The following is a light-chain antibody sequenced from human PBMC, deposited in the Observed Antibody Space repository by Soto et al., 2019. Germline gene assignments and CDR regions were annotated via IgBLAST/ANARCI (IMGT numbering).Light chain of an antibody. J-gene: IGLJ2*01. V-gene: IGLV2-14*01. CDR3: SSYTGPHTLVV. Sequence: QTVVTQPASVSGSPGQSITISCTGTSSDVGGYNYVSWYQQHPGKAPKLIIYEVVNRPSGVSSRFSGSKSGNTSSLTISGRQAEDEAYFYGSSYTGPHTLVVFGGGTKVTVL. CDR1: SSDVGGYNY. CDR2: EVV.